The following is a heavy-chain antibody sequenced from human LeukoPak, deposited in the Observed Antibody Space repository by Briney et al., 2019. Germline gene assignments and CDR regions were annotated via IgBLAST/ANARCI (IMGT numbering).Heavy chain of an antibody. CDR2: IYYGGST. CDR1: GGSISSHY. Sequence: PSETLSLTCTVSGGSISSHYWSWIRQPPGKGLEWIGYIYYGGSTNHNPSLKSRVTKSVDTSKNQFSLKLSSVTAADTAVYYCARRVGRYDFWSGYYYYYMGVWGKGTTVTVSS. D-gene: IGHD3-3*01. CDR3: ARRVGRYDFWSGYYYYYMGV. J-gene: IGHJ6*03. V-gene: IGHV4-59*11.